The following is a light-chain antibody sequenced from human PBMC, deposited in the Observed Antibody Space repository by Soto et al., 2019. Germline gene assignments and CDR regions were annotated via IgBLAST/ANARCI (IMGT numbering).Light chain of an antibody. V-gene: IGKV4-1*01. J-gene: IGKJ1*01. CDR1: QRVLYSSSNKNY. CDR3: QQYCSSPWT. CDR2: WAS. Sequence: DIVMTQSPDSLAVSLGERATINCKSSQRVLYSSSNKNYLAWYQQKPGQPPKLLIYWASTRESGVPDRFSGSGSGTDFTLTIRSLQAEDVVVYYCQQYCSSPWTFGQGTKVEIK.